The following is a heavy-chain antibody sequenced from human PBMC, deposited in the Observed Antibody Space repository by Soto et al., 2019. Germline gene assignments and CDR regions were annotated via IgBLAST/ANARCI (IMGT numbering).Heavy chain of an antibody. Sequence: GASVKVSCKASGYTFTSYGISWVRQAPGQGLEWMGWISAYNGNTNYAQKLQGRVTMTTDTSTSTAYIELRSLRSDDTAVYYCARAGITIFTHYFDYWGQGTLVTVSS. CDR2: ISAYNGNT. D-gene: IGHD3-9*01. CDR1: GYTFTSYG. J-gene: IGHJ4*02. V-gene: IGHV1-18*01. CDR3: ARAGITIFTHYFDY.